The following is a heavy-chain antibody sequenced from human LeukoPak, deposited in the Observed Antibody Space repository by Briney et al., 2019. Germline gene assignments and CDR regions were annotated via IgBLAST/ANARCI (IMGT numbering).Heavy chain of an antibody. Sequence: GGPLRLSCAASGFPFSKYAMNWVPPAPGKGLEWVAVVIGSSGSTDYADYVKGRFTISRDISKNTLYLQMNRLRAEDTAIYYCAKGAYDYIEIGYFDYWGQGTPVTVAS. D-gene: IGHD5-12*01. CDR1: GFPFSKYA. CDR2: VIGSSGST. J-gene: IGHJ4*02. V-gene: IGHV3-23*01. CDR3: AKGAYDYIEIGYFDY.